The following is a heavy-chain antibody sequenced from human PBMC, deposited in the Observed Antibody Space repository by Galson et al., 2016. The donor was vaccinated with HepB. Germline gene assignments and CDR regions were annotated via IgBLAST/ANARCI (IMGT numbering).Heavy chain of an antibody. J-gene: IGHJ4*02. D-gene: IGHD3-10*01. CDR1: GGSLSGHY. CDR3: AASLWFGLHPEY. Sequence: SETLSLTCAVSGGSLSGHYWTWIRQPPGRGLEWIGEIHRSGNTNYSPSLRSRVPISEDRSQNQVSLRLNSVTAADTAIYYCAASLWFGLHPEYWGQGALVTVSS. CDR2: IHRSGNT. V-gene: IGHV4-34*01.